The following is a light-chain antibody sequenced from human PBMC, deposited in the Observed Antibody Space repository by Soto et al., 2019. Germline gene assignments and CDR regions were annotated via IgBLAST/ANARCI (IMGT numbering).Light chain of an antibody. J-gene: IGLJ2*01. Sequence: QSALTQPPSASGSPGQSVTISCTGTSSDVGGYNYVSWYQQHPGKAPKLMISEVSKRPSGVPDRFSGSKSGNTASLTVSGRQAEGEADYYCSSFAGNNNLVFGGGTKLTVL. CDR2: EVS. CDR3: SSFAGNNNLV. V-gene: IGLV2-8*01. CDR1: SSDVGGYNY.